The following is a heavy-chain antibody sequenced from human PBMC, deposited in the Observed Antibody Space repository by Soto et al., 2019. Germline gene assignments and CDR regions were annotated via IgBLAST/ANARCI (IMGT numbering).Heavy chain of an antibody. CDR1: GNTFIGYY. J-gene: IGHJ4*02. CDR2: INPKSGVT. Sequence: QVQLVQSGAEVQKPGASLKVSCKASGNTFIGYYIHWVRQAPGQGLAWMGWINPKSGVTTYGQMFYGRGTMTIDTSIRTAHLDLSRLRSDYTADYYCASQRWAPCDYYFDSWGQGTLVTVSS. V-gene: IGHV1-2*02. CDR3: ASQRWAPCDYYFDS. D-gene: IGHD2-21*01.